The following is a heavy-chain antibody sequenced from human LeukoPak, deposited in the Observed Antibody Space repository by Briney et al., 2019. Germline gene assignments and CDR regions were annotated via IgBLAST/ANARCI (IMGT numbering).Heavy chain of an antibody. CDR3: ARGSYYYGSGRMGY. CDR2: MNPNSGNT. D-gene: IGHD3-10*01. Sequence: ASVKVSCKASGYTFTSYDINWVRQATGQGLEWMGWMNPNSGNTGYAQKFQGRVTMTTNTSTSTAYMELSSLRSEDTAVYFCARGSYYYGSGRMGYWGQGTLVTVSS. V-gene: IGHV1-8*01. CDR1: GYTFTSYD. J-gene: IGHJ4*02.